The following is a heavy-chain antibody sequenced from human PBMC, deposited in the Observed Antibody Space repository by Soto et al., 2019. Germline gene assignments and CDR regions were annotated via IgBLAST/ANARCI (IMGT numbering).Heavy chain of an antibody. Sequence: PSETLSLTCTVSGGSISSGGYYWSWIRQRPGKGLEWIGYIYFSGDAYYNPSLKSRVAISVDTSKNQFSLKLNSVTAADTAVYYCASGVIVPTTLVHWGQGALVTVSS. CDR2: IYFSGDA. CDR1: GGSISSGGYY. D-gene: IGHD5-12*01. CDR3: ASGVIVPTTLVH. V-gene: IGHV4-31*03. J-gene: IGHJ4*01.